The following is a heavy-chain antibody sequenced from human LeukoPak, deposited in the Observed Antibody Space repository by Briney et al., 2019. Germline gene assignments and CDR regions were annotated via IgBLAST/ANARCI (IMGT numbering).Heavy chain of an antibody. Sequence: ASVKVSCKASGYTFTGYYMHWVRQAPGQGLEWMGWINPNSGGTNYAQKFQGRVTMTRDTSISTAYMELSRLRSDDTAVYYCASSKLAVAGSGIDYWGQGTLVTVSS. CDR3: ASSKLAVAGSGIDY. J-gene: IGHJ4*02. D-gene: IGHD6-19*01. CDR2: INPNSGGT. V-gene: IGHV1-2*02. CDR1: GYTFTGYY.